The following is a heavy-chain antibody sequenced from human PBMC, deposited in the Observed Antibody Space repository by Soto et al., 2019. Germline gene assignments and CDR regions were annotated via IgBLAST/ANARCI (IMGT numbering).Heavy chain of an antibody. CDR1: RFSFSSYW. Sequence: GGSLRLSCAASRFSFSSYWMHWVRQVPGKGPAWVSRINHDGSKTEYADSVKGRFTISRDNTNNTLYLQMNSLRVEDTAMYYCVREPWGFSGTWYDYWGQGTLVTVSS. D-gene: IGHD6-13*01. CDR2: INHDGSKT. CDR3: VREPWGFSGTWYDY. J-gene: IGHJ4*02. V-gene: IGHV3-74*01.